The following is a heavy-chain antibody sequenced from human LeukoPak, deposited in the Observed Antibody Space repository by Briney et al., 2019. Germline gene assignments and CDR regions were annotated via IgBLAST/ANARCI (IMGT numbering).Heavy chain of an antibody. J-gene: IGHJ3*02. CDR3: ARETEALDI. V-gene: IGHV4-4*02. Sequence: PSETLSLTCAVSGDSISSTNWWSWVRQPPGKGLEWIGEIYHSGSTNYNPSLKSRVTISVDTSKNQFSLKLSSVTAADTAVYYCARETEALDIWGQGTMVTVSS. CDR2: IYHSGST. CDR1: GDSISSTNW.